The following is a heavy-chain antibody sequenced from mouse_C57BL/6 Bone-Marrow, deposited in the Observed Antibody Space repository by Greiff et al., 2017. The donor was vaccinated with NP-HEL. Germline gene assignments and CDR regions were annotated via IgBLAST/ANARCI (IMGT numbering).Heavy chain of an antibody. J-gene: IGHJ3*01. CDR2: ISYDGSN. D-gene: IGHD2-3*01. V-gene: IGHV3-6*01. CDR3: ARDNDGYYPAWFAY. CDR1: GYSITSGYY. Sequence: EVKLMESGPGLVKPSQSLSLTCSVTGYSITSGYYWNWIRQFPGNQLEWMGYISYDGSNNYNPSLKNRISITRDTSKNQFFLKLNSVTTEDTATYYCARDNDGYYPAWFAYWGQGTLVTVSA.